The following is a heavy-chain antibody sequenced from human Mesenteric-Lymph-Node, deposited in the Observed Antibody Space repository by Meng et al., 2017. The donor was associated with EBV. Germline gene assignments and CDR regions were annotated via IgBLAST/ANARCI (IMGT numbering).Heavy chain of an antibody. D-gene: IGHD5-12*01. Sequence: VLLKESGPGLVKPSQTLSLTCGVSGDSISGGGYYWSWIRQPPGKGLEWIGYISYSGNTYYNTSLKSRLTISLDTSKNQFSLKLKSVTAADTAVYYCARALYSGYDYFDWGQGTLVTVSS. V-gene: IGHV4-30-4*01. J-gene: IGHJ1*01. CDR1: GDSISGGGYY. CDR3: ARALYSGYDYFD. CDR2: ISYSGNT.